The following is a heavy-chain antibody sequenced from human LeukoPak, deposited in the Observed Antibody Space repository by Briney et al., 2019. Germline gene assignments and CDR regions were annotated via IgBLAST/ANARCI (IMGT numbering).Heavy chain of an antibody. J-gene: IGHJ4*02. Sequence: SLRLSCAASGFTFDDYAMHWVRQAPGKGLEWVSGISWNSGSIGYADSVKGRFTISRDNAKNSLYLQMNSLRAEDTALYYCAKGNYYDSSGAVDYWGQGTLVTVSS. CDR3: AKGNYYDSSGAVDY. CDR2: ISWNSGSI. CDR1: GFTFDDYA. D-gene: IGHD3-22*01. V-gene: IGHV3-9*01.